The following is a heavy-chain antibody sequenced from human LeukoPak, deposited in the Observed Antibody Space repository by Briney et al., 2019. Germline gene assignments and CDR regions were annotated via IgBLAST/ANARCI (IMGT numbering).Heavy chain of an antibody. CDR1: GFTFSSYW. CDR3: ARTYYDSSGYSFDY. D-gene: IGHD3-22*01. CDR2: INSDGSST. J-gene: IGHJ4*02. Sequence: GGSLRLSCAASGFTFSSYWMHWARQAPGKGLVWVSRINSDGSSTSYADSVKGRFTISRDNAKNTLYLQMNSLRAEDTAVYYCARTYYDSSGYSFDYWGQGTLVTVSS. V-gene: IGHV3-74*01.